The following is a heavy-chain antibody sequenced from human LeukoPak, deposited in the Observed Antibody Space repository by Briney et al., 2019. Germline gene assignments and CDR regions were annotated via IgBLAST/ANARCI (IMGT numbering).Heavy chain of an antibody. J-gene: IGHJ4*02. CDR1: XYXFTSXX. Sequence: ASVXXXCXXXXYXFTSXXXXXVRXXPXXXXXXMGIINPSGGSTSYAQKFQGRVTMTRDTSTSTVYMELSSLRSEDTAVYYCASTLTSGCLDYWGQGTLVTVSS. D-gene: IGHD6-19*01. CDR2: INPSGGST. CDR3: ASTLTSGCLDY. V-gene: IGHV1-46*01.